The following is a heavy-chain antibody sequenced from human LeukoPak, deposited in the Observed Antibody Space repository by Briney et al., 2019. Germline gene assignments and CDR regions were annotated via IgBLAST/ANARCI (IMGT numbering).Heavy chain of an antibody. Sequence: GSLRLSCAASGFTFSNYVMSWVRQAPGKGLEWVSVIYSGGSTYYADSVKGRFTISRDNSKNTLYLQMNSLRAEDTAVYYCARERDSSGYYFDYWGQGTLVTVSS. CDR1: GFTFSNYV. D-gene: IGHD3-22*01. CDR3: ARERDSSGYYFDY. J-gene: IGHJ4*02. CDR2: IYSGGST. V-gene: IGHV3-53*01.